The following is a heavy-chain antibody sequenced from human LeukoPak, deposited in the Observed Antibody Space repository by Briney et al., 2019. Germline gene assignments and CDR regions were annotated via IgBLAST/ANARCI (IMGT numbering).Heavy chain of an antibody. Sequence: SETLSLTCAVYGGSFSGYYWSWIRQPPGRGLEWIGSIYYSGSTYYNPSLKSRVTISVDTSKNQFSLKLSSVTAADTAVYYCASKLAAAGTDYYYYYMDVWGKGTTVTISS. CDR1: GGSFSGYY. CDR2: IYYSGST. D-gene: IGHD6-13*01. CDR3: ASKLAAAGTDYYYYYMDV. V-gene: IGHV4-34*01. J-gene: IGHJ6*03.